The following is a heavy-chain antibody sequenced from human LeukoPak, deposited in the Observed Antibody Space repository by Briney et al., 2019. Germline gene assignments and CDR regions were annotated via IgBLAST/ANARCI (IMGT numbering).Heavy chain of an antibody. CDR2: IYTSGST. Sequence: SETLSLTCTVSGGSISSYYWSWIRQPAGKGLEWIGRIYTSGSTNYNPSLKSRVTMSVDTSKNQFSLKLSSVTAADTAVYHCARDPTYPVPGAFDIWGQGTMVTVSS. D-gene: IGHD1-1*01. V-gene: IGHV4-4*07. CDR3: ARDPTYPVPGAFDI. CDR1: GGSISSYY. J-gene: IGHJ3*02.